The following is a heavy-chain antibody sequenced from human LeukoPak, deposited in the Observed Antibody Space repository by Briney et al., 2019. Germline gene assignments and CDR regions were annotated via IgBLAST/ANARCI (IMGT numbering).Heavy chain of an antibody. D-gene: IGHD2-15*01. J-gene: IGHJ5*02. V-gene: IGHV3-7*03. CDR3: ARHGVCSGGSCYGWFDP. CDR1: GFTFSSYW. Sequence: GGSLRLSCAASGFTFSSYWMSWVRQAPGKGLEWVANIKQDGSEKYYVDSVKGRFTISRDNAKNSLYLQMNSLRAEDTAVYYCARHGVCSGGSCYGWFDPWGQGTLVTVSS. CDR2: IKQDGSEK.